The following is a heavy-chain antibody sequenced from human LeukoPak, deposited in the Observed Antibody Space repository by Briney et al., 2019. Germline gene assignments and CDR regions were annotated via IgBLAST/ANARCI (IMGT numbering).Heavy chain of an antibody. J-gene: IGHJ5*02. CDR2: INHSGST. D-gene: IGHD2-2*01. Sequence: PSETLSLTCAVYGGSFSGYYWSWIRQPPGKGLEWIGEINHSGSTNYDPSLKSRVTISVDTSKNQFSLKLSSVTAADTAVYYCAREDQPDNWFDPWGQGTLVTVSS. CDR3: AREDQPDNWFDP. V-gene: IGHV4-34*01. CDR1: GGSFSGYY.